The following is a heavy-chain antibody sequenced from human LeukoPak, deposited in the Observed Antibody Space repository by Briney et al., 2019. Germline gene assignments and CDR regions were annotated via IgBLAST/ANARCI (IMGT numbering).Heavy chain of an antibody. CDR3: ARLGSGYSYGRFDY. CDR2: INHSGST. J-gene: IGHJ4*02. Sequence: PSETLSLTCAVYGGSFSGYYWSWIRQPPGKGLEWIGEINHSGSTNYNPSLKSRVTISVDTSKNQCSLKLSSVTAADTAVYYCARLGSGYSYGRFDYWGQGTLVTVSS. CDR1: GGSFSGYY. D-gene: IGHD5-18*01. V-gene: IGHV4-34*01.